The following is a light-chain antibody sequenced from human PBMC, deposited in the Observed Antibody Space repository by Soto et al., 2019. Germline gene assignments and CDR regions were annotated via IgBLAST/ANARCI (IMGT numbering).Light chain of an antibody. CDR1: SSDVGGYTY. Sequence: ALTQPASVSGSPGQSITIACTGTSSDVGGYTYVSWYQQHPGKAPKLMIYEVSNRPSGVSNRFSGSKSGNTASLTISGLQAEDEADYYCSPYTSSSTYVFGTGTKVTVX. CDR3: SPYTSSSTYV. J-gene: IGLJ1*01. V-gene: IGLV2-14*01. CDR2: EVS.